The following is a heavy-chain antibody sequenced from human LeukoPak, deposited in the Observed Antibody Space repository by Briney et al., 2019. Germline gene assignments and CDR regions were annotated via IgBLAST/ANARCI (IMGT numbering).Heavy chain of an antibody. V-gene: IGHV1-69*04. CDR1: GGTFSSYA. D-gene: IGHD3-3*02. J-gene: IGHJ4*02. CDR3: ARALGDFDY. CDR2: IIPILGIA. Sequence: GASVKVSCKASGGTFSSYAISWVRQAPGQGLEWMGRIIPILGIANYTQKFQGRVTITADKSTSTAYMELSSLRSEDTAVYYCARALGDFDYWGQGTLVTVSS.